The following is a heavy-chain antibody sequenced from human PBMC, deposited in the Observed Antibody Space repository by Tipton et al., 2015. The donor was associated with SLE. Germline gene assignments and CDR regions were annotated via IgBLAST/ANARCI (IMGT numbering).Heavy chain of an antibody. CDR1: GYSISSGYY. D-gene: IGHD6-19*01. CDR3: ARGRTAVAGPIDY. Sequence: TLSLTCTVSGYSISSGYYWGWIRQPPGKGLEWIGSIYHSGSTNYNPSLKSRVTISVDTSKNQFSLKLSSVTAADTAVYYCARGRTAVAGPIDYWGQGTLVTVSS. V-gene: IGHV4-38-2*02. CDR2: IYHSGST. J-gene: IGHJ4*02.